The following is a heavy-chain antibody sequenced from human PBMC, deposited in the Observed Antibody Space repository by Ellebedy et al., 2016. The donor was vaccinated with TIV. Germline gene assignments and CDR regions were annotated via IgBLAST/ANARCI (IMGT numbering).Heavy chain of an antibody. J-gene: IGHJ4*02. V-gene: IGHV3-30-3*01. CDR2: ISYDGSHR. CDR3: AREHMTSTGSPLDY. Sequence: GESLKISCSASGFSFSSYAMHWVRQAPGKGLEWVAIISYDGSHRYYADSVKGRFTISRDISTNTLYLQMNSLRAKDTAVYYCAREHMTSTGSPLDYWGQGTLVTVSS. D-gene: IGHD1-1*01. CDR1: GFSFSSYA.